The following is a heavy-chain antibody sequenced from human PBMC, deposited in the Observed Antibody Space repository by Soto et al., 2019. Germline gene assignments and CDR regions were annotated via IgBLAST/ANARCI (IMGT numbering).Heavy chain of an antibody. J-gene: IGHJ4*02. CDR1: GYSFTSYG. CDR3: VRSWNFDY. V-gene: IGHV1-18*01. Sequence: QVQLVQSGAEVKKPGASVKVSCKASGYSFTSYGINWVRQAPGQGLEGMGWISTYNGNTNDAQKVRGRVTMTTDTSTSTAYMELRNLRSDDTAVYYCVRSWNFDYWGQGTLVTVSS. D-gene: IGHD6-13*01. CDR2: ISTYNGNT.